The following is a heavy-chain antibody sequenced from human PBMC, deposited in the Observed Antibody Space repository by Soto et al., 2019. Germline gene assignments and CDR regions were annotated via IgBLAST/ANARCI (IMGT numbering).Heavy chain of an antibody. V-gene: IGHV3-7*01. J-gene: IGHJ4*02. D-gene: IGHD3-22*01. CDR1: GFTFSSYW. Sequence: GSLRLSCAASGFTFSSYWMSWVRQAPGKGLEWVANIKQDGSEKYYVDSVKGRFTISRDNAKNSLYLQMNSLRAEDTAVYYCARVHHYYDSSGYPDYWGQGTLVTVSS. CDR2: IKQDGSEK. CDR3: ARVHHYYDSSGYPDY.